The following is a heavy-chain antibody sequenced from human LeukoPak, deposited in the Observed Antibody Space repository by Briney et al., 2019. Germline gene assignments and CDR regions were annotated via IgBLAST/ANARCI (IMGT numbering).Heavy chain of an antibody. J-gene: IGHJ5*02. CDR2: IYYSGST. D-gene: IGHD3-10*01. V-gene: IGHV4-59*01. CDR1: GGSISSYY. CDR3: ARAYDYCGSGSYLNWFDP. Sequence: KPSETLSLTCTVSGGSISSYYWSWIRQPPGKGLEWIGYIYYSGSTNYNPSLKSRVTISVDTSKNQFSLKLSSVTAADTAVYYCARAYDYCGSGSYLNWFDPWGQGTLVTVSS.